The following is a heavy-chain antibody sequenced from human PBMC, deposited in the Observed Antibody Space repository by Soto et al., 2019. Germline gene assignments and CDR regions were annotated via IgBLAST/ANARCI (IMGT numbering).Heavy chain of an antibody. J-gene: IGHJ2*01. CDR3: ARGPKYGDYRLLDL. D-gene: IGHD4-17*01. CDR2: IYYSGST. V-gene: IGHV4-31*03. Sequence: TLXLTCPVSGGSISSFGYYWSWIRQHPGKGLEWIGYIYYSGSTYYNPSLKSRVTISVDTSKNQFSLKLSSVTAADTAVYYCARGPKYGDYRLLDLWGRGTLVTVSS. CDR1: GGSISSFGYY.